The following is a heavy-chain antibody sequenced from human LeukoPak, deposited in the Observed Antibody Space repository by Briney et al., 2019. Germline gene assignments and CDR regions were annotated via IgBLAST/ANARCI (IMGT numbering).Heavy chain of an antibody. Sequence: PGGSLRLSCTGSGFTFGDYSMTWFRQTPGKGLEWVGFIRSKAYGGTVEYAASVKGRFFISRDDSKSAAYLQMNSLRTEDTAMYYCTFFGVGHNFCYYMDVWGKGTTVTVSS. CDR3: TFFGVGHNFCYYMDV. J-gene: IGHJ6*03. D-gene: IGHD3-3*01. CDR1: GFTFGDYS. CDR2: IRSKAYGGTV. V-gene: IGHV3-49*03.